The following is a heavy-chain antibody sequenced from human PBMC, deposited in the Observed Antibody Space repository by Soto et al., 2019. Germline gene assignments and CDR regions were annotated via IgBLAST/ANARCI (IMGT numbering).Heavy chain of an antibody. J-gene: IGHJ3*02. V-gene: IGHV3-74*01. Sequence: EVQLVESGGGLVQPGGSLRLSCAASGFTFSSYWMHWVRQTPGKGLVWVSHINNDGSSTSYADSVKGRFTISRDNAKNTLYLQMNSLRTEDTAVYYCARVWMGGDFDIWGQGTMVTVSS. CDR1: GFTFSSYW. CDR2: INNDGSST. D-gene: IGHD2-15*01. CDR3: ARVWMGGDFDI.